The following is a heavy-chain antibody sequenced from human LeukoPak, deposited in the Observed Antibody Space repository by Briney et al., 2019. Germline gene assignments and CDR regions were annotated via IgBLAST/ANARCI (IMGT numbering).Heavy chain of an antibody. CDR3: AKVNIDAFDI. CDR1: EFNFDDYG. J-gene: IGHJ3*02. CDR2: ISWNGGST. Sequence: GGSLRLSCAASEFNFDDYGMSWVRQAPGKGLEWVSGISWNGGSTGYADSVKGRFTISRDNAKNSLYLQMNSLRTEDMALYYCAKVNIDAFDIWGQGTMVTVSS. D-gene: IGHD2/OR15-2a*01. V-gene: IGHV3-20*04.